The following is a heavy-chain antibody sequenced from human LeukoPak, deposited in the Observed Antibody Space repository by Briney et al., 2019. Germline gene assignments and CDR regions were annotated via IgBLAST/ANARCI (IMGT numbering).Heavy chain of an antibody. Sequence: ASVKVSCKASGGTFSSYAISWVGQAPGQGLEWMGGIIPIFGTANYAQKFQGRVTITADKSTSTAYMELSSLRSEDTAVYYCASPPPDEYYFDYWGQGTLVTVSS. J-gene: IGHJ4*02. CDR3: ASPPPDEYYFDY. CDR2: IIPIFGTA. V-gene: IGHV1-69*06. CDR1: GGTFSSYA.